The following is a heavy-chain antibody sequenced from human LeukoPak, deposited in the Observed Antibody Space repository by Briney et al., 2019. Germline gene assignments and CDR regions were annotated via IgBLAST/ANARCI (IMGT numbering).Heavy chain of an antibody. CDR3: AKGPLRGTAAAIDY. CDR2: ISYDGRNI. Sequence: GGSLRLSCAASGFTFNNYGMHWVRQAPGKGLEWVAVISYDGRNIHYPDSVKGRFTISRDISTDTLWLQMDSLRTEDTAVYYCAKGPLRGTAAAIDYWGQGTLVTVTS. J-gene: IGHJ4*02. V-gene: IGHV3-30*18. D-gene: IGHD2-2*01. CDR1: GFTFNNYG.